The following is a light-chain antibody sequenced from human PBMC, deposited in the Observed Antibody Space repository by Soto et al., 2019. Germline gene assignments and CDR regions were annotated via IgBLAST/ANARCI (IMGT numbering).Light chain of an antibody. Sequence: DLQMTKSPSTLSAFVGDRVTITCRASQLISNWLAWYQQKPGQAPKLLISRVSNLESGVPSRFSGSGSGAEFTLTITSLQPDDSTTYYFQQYTGSAVTFGGGTRVEIK. J-gene: IGKJ4*01. V-gene: IGKV1-5*03. CDR3: QQYTGSAVT. CDR1: QLISNW. CDR2: RVS.